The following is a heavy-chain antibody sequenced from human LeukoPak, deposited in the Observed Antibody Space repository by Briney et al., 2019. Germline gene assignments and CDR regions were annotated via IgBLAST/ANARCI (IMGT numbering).Heavy chain of an antibody. V-gene: IGHV4-31*03. D-gene: IGHD2-2*01. Sequence: SQTLSLTCTVSGGSISDAAYYWSWIRQHPGKGLEWIGYIYYSGSTYYNPSLKSRVTISVDTSKNQFSLKLSSVTAADTAVYYCARDPVSCSSTSCYMDVWGQGTTVTVSS. CDR3: ARDPVSCSSTSCYMDV. J-gene: IGHJ6*02. CDR2: IYYSGST. CDR1: GGSISDAAYY.